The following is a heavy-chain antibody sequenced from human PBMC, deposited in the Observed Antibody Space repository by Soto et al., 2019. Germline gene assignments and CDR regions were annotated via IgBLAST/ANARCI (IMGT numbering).Heavy chain of an antibody. J-gene: IGHJ6*04. V-gene: IGHV4-4*07. CDR2: IYTSGST. CDR3: ARAKYSKVRDYYYYGMEV. CDR1: CGSIGSYY. Sequence: SETLSLTCTVSCGSIGSYYWSCIRQPSGKGLEWIVRIYTSGSTNYNPSLKSRVTMSVDTSKNQFSLKLSSVTAADKAVYYCARAKYSKVRDYYYYGMEVWGKGTKLTVSS. D-gene: IGHD2-21*01.